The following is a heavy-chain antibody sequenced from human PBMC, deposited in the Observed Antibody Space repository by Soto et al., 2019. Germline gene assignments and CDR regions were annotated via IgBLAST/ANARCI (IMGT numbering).Heavy chain of an antibody. CDR3: ERDYYDSSGTTGGY. CDR2: IIPIFGKA. Sequence: SSVKGSCNASGGTCSIYAIRCVRQCPGQGLEWMGGIIPIFGKANYSQKFQGRVKITADESKSTAYMELSSLRSEDTAVYYCERDYYDSSGTTGGYWGQGTLVTASS. J-gene: IGHJ4*02. CDR1: GGTCSIYA. D-gene: IGHD3-22*01. V-gene: IGHV1-69*13.